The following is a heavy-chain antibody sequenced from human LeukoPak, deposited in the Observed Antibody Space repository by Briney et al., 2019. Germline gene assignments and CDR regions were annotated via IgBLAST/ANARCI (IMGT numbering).Heavy chain of an antibody. V-gene: IGHV3-48*03. J-gene: IGHJ3*02. Sequence: PGGSLRLSCAASGFTFSSYEMNWVRQAPGKGLEWVSYISSSGSTIYYADSVKGRFTISRDNAKNSLYLQMNSLRAEDTAVYYCARDETPGITIIVENAFDIWGQGTMVTVSS. D-gene: IGHD3-22*01. CDR1: GFTFSSYE. CDR3: ARDETPGITIIVENAFDI. CDR2: ISSSGSTI.